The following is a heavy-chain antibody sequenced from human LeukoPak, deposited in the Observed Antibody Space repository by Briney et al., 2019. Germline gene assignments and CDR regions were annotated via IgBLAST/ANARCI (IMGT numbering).Heavy chain of an antibody. Sequence: GGSLRLSCAASGFTLSTSMIWVRQAPGKGMECVSFISGSNSIIYYADSVKGRFTISRDSTKNSLYLQMNSLRAEDTALYYCASRGHTYGYGHWGQGTLVTVSS. V-gene: IGHV3-48*04. CDR3: ASRGHTYGYGH. CDR1: GFTLSTS. D-gene: IGHD5-18*01. CDR2: ISGSNSII. J-gene: IGHJ4*02.